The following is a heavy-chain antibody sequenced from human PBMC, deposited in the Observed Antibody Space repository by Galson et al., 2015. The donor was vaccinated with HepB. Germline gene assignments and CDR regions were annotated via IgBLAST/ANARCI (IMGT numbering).Heavy chain of an antibody. CDR3: AIKAVGATTWGNWFDP. D-gene: IGHD1-26*01. CDR1: GYSFTSYW. Sequence: QSGAEVKKPGESLRISCKGSGYSFTSYWISWVRQMPGKGLEWMGRIDPSDSYTNYSPSFQGHVTISADKSISTAYLQWSSLKASDTAMYYCAIKAVGATTWGNWFDPWGQGTLVTVSS. V-gene: IGHV5-10-1*01. CDR2: IDPSDSYT. J-gene: IGHJ5*02.